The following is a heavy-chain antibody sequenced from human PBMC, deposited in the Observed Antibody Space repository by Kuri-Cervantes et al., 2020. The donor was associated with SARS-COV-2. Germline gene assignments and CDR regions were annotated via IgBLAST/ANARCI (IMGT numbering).Heavy chain of an antibody. V-gene: IGHV3-30*18. CDR1: GFTFSSYG. J-gene: IGHJ4*02. D-gene: IGHD7-27*01. CDR3: AKDSRNWGVLDY. Sequence: GGSLRLSCAASGFTFSSYGMHWVRQAPGKGLEWVAVISYDGSNKYYADSVKGRLTISRDNSKNTLYLQMNSLRAEDTAVYYCAKDSRNWGVLDYWGQGTLVTVSS. CDR2: ISYDGSNK.